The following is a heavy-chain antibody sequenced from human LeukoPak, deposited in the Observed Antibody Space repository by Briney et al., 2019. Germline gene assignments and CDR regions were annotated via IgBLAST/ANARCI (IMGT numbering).Heavy chain of an antibody. CDR1: GYSFINSW. J-gene: IGHJ4*02. V-gene: IGHV5-10-1*01. CDR2: IDPSDSYT. Sequence: GESLKISCKGSGYSFINSWISWVRQVPGKGLEWRGRIDPSDSYTDYSPSFQGHVTISADKSISTAYLHWSSLKSSDTALYYCARATTVVSFDFWGQGTLVTVSS. CDR3: ARATTVVSFDF. D-gene: IGHD1-1*01.